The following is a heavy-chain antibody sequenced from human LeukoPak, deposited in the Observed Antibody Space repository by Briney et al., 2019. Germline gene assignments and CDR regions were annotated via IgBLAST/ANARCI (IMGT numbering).Heavy chain of an antibody. V-gene: IGHV3-20*04. CDR1: GFTFHDYD. Sequence: GGSLRLSCAASGFTFHDYDMSWVRQSPGKGLEWVSGINWNGDRTGYADSMKGRFTISRDNAKKSLYLQMNSLRAEDTALYYCTKHRVGGHTPFDYWGQGTLVTVSS. J-gene: IGHJ4*02. CDR3: TKHRVGGHTPFDY. CDR2: INWNGDRT. D-gene: IGHD3-16*01.